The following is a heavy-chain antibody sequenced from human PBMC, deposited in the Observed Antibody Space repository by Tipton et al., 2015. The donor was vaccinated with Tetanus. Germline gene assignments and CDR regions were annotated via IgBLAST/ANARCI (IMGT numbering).Heavy chain of an antibody. J-gene: IGHJ4*02. D-gene: IGHD3-22*01. CDR2: IIPIFGTI. Sequence: QVQLVQSGAEVKKPGSSVKVSCKTSGGSFSTYITSWVRQAPGQGLEWMGGIIPIFGTITYAQKFQGRVTITADKSTSTAYMELSSLRSEDTGVYYCARSRGGTRVYYAIAFWGQGTLVTVSP. CDR1: GGSFSTYI. CDR3: ARSRGGTRVYYAIAF. V-gene: IGHV1-69*06.